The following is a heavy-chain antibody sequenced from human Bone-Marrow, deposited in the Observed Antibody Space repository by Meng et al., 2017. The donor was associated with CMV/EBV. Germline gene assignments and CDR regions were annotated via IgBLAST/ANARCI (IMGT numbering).Heavy chain of an antibody. CDR1: DGSFSGYY. CDR3: ARVQWLVPDY. J-gene: IGHJ4*02. Sequence: SETLSLTCAVYDGSFSGYYWSWIRQPPGKGLEWMGEINHSGSTNYNPSLKSRVTISAYTSKNQFYLKLSCVNAADTAVYYCARVQWLVPDYWGQGTLVTVSS. CDR2: INHSGST. D-gene: IGHD6-19*01. V-gene: IGHV4-34*01.